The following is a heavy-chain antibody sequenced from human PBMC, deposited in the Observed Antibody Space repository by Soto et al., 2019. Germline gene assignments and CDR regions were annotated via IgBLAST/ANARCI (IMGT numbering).Heavy chain of an antibody. J-gene: IGHJ6*02. CDR1: GYTFTGYY. CDR2: INPNSGGT. CDR3: ARAAGARAVAADYYYYYGMDV. Sequence: ASVKVSCKASGYTFTGYYMHWVRQAPGQGLEWMGWINPNSGGTNYAQKVQGWVTMTRDTSISTAYMELSRLRSDDTAVYYCARAAGARAVAADYYYYYGMDVWGQGTTVTVSS. D-gene: IGHD6-19*01. V-gene: IGHV1-2*04.